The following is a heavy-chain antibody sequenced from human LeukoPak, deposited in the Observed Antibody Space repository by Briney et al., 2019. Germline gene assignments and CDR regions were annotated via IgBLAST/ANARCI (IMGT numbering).Heavy chain of an antibody. CDR1: GFTFSSYE. Sequence: LRLSCAASGFTFSSYEMNWVRQPPGKGLEWIGSIYYSGSTYYNPSLKSRVTISVDTSKNQFSLKLSSVTAADTAVYYCARVSSGWYYGWFDPWGQGTLVTFSS. J-gene: IGHJ5*02. V-gene: IGHV4-39*01. D-gene: IGHD6-19*01. CDR2: IYYSGST. CDR3: ARVSSGWYYGWFDP.